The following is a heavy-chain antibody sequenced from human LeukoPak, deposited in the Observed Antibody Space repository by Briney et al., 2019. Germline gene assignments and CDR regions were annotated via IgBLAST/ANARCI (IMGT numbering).Heavy chain of an antibody. Sequence: QPGGSLRLSCAASGFSFSTYAMSWVRQAPGKGLEWVSAISATGGSTYYADSVKGWFTISRDNSKNTLYLQINTLRAEDTAVYYCANRPLDYWGQGTLVTVSS. CDR3: ANRPLDY. J-gene: IGHJ4*02. CDR2: ISATGGST. CDR1: GFSFSTYA. V-gene: IGHV3-23*01.